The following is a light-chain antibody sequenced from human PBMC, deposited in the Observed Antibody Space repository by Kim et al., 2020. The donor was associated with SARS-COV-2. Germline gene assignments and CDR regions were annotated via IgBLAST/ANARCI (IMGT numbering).Light chain of an antibody. CDR3: QAWDSSTYV. Sequence: SYELTQPPSVSVSPGQTANITCSGDKLGDKYAGWYQLKPGQSPVQVIYQDTKRPSGIPERFSGSNSGNTATLTISGTQAMDEDDYYCQAWDSSTYVFGTGTKVTVL. J-gene: IGLJ1*01. CDR1: KLGDKY. V-gene: IGLV3-1*01. CDR2: QDT.